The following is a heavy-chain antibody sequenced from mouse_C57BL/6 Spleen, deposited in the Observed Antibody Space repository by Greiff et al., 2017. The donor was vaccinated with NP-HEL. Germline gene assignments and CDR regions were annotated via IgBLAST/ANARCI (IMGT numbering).Heavy chain of an antibody. CDR3: ARRPYDYDGAMDY. V-gene: IGHV1-76*01. Sequence: QVQLQQSGAELVRPGASVKLSCKASGYTFTDYYINWVKQRPGQGLEWIARIYPGSGNTYYNEKFKGKATLTAEKSSSTAYMQLSSLTSEDSAVYFCARRPYDYDGAMDYWGQGTSVTVSS. D-gene: IGHD2-4*01. J-gene: IGHJ4*01. CDR2: IYPGSGNT. CDR1: GYTFTDYY.